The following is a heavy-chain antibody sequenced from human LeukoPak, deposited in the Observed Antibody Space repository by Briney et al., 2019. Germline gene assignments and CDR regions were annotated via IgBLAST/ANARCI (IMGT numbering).Heavy chain of an antibody. V-gene: IGHV4-4*09. CDR1: GGSISSYY. Sequence: SETLSLTCTVSGGSISSYYWSWIRQPPGKGLEWIGYIYTSGSTNYNPSLKSRVTISADTSKNQFSLKLSSVTAADTAVYYCARRGVTMVRGVYYYYYMDVWGKGTTVTVSS. J-gene: IGHJ6*03. CDR2: IYTSGST. D-gene: IGHD3-10*01. CDR3: ARRGVTMVRGVYYYYYMDV.